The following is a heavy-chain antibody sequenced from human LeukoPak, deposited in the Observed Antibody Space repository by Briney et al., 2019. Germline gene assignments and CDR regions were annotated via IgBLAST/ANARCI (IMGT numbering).Heavy chain of an antibody. CDR2: IDTSGNT. D-gene: IGHD6-13*01. V-gene: IGHV4-4*07. CDR1: GGSISSYY. J-gene: IGHJ2*01. Sequence: LETLSLTCTVSGGSISSYYWGWIRQPAGKGLEWIGRIDTSGNTNYKPSLKSRVTMSVDTSKNQFSLKLNSVTAADTAVYYCARVSSSWYQDWYFDLWGRGTLVTVSS. CDR3: ARVSSSWYQDWYFDL.